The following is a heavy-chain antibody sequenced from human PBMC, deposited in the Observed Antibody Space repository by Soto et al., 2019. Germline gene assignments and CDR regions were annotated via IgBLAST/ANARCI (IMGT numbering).Heavy chain of an antibody. CDR2: IWNDGSQK. V-gene: IGHV3-33*01. CDR1: GFVYSHYA. Sequence: GGSLILSCEASGFVYSHYAMHWVRQAPGKGPEWVALIWNDGSQKNYVDSVKGRFTISRDNSKNTLFLQMNSLNPEDTALYFCTTEGNENSGYYVRYSEHWGQGTQVTVSS. J-gene: IGHJ4*02. CDR3: TTEGNENSGYYVRYSEH. D-gene: IGHD3-3*01.